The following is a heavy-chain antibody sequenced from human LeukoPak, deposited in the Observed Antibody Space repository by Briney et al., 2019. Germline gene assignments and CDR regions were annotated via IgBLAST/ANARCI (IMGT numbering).Heavy chain of an antibody. Sequence: ASVKVSCKASGYTLTGYYMHWVRQAPGQGLEWMGWINPNSGGTNYAQKFQGRVTMTSDTSINTAYMELSRLRSDDTAVYYCARYGCGWYWFDPWGQGTLVTVSS. CDR3: ARYGCGWYWFDP. CDR2: INPNSGGT. D-gene: IGHD6-19*01. CDR1: GYTLTGYY. J-gene: IGHJ5*02. V-gene: IGHV1-2*02.